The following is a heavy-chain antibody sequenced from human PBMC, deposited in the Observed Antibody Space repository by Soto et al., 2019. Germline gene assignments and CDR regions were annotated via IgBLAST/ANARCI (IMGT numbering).Heavy chain of an antibody. Sequence: SLRLSCAASGFTFSSYSMNWVRQAPGKGLEWVSSISSSSSYIYYADSVKGRFTISRDNAKNSLYLQMNSLRAEDTAVYYCARGAGYCSGGSCHDYWGQGTLVTVSS. V-gene: IGHV3-21*04. CDR3: ARGAGYCSGGSCHDY. J-gene: IGHJ4*02. CDR1: GFTFSSYS. D-gene: IGHD2-15*01. CDR2: ISSSSSYI.